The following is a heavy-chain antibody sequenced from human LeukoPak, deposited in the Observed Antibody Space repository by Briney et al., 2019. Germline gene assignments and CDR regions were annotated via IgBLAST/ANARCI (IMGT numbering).Heavy chain of an antibody. CDR2: MSSSGIS. D-gene: IGHD3-10*01. CDR1: NGSISSDTYF. Sequence: SETLSLTCTVSNGSISSDTYFWSWIRQPAGKGLEWIGRMSSSGISTYSPSLKSRVTMSLDTSKNQFSLRLTSVTAADTAMYYCTRDSGTTGEVKFDPWGQGTLVTVSS. J-gene: IGHJ5*02. V-gene: IGHV4-61*02. CDR3: TRDSGTTGEVKFDP.